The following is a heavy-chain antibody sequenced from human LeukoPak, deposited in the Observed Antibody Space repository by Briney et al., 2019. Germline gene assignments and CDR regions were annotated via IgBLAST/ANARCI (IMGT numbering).Heavy chain of an antibody. CDR2: INPNSGGT. Sequence: GASVKVSCKASGYTFTNYALNWVRQAPGQGLEWMGWINPNSGGTNYAQKFQGRVTMTRDTSISTAYMELSRLRSDDTAVYYCARDGGIHLNLWGQGTLVTVSS. CDR1: GYTFTNYA. V-gene: IGHV1-2*02. CDR3: ARDGGIHLNL. J-gene: IGHJ4*02. D-gene: IGHD2/OR15-2a*01.